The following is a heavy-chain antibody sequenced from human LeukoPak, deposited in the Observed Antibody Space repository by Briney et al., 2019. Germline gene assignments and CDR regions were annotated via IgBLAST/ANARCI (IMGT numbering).Heavy chain of an antibody. D-gene: IGHD1-1*01. CDR1: GGSISSYY. V-gene: IGHV4-34*01. Sequence: SETLSLTCTVSGGSISSYYWSWIRQPPGKGLEWIGEINHSGSTNYNPSLKSRVTISVDTSKNQFSLKLSSVTAADTAVYYCARGRYNWNDANYWGQGTLVTVSS. J-gene: IGHJ4*02. CDR2: INHSGST. CDR3: ARGRYNWNDANY.